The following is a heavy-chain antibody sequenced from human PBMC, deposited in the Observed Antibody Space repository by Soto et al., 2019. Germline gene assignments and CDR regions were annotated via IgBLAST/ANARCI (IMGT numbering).Heavy chain of an antibody. J-gene: IGHJ3*02. CDR1: GGTFSSYA. V-gene: IGHV1-69*13. Sequence: GASVKVSCKASGGTFSSYAISWVRQAPGQGLEWMGGIIPIFGTANYAQKFQGRVTITADESTSTAYMELSSLRSEDTAVYYCARGSNYDFWGGYLVDIWGQGTMVTVSS. CDR2: IIPIFGTA. D-gene: IGHD3-3*01. CDR3: ARGSNYDFWGGYLVDI.